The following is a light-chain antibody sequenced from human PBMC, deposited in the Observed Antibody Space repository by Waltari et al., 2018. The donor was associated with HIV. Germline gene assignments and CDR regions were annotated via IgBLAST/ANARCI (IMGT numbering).Light chain of an antibody. Sequence: DIQMTQSPSTLSASVGDRVTITCRASQSISSWWAWYQQKPGKAPKPLIYKASSLESGIPSRFSGSGSVTEFTLTISSLQPDDFATYYCQQYNSYSAFGQGTKVEIK. CDR3: QQYNSYSA. CDR2: KAS. J-gene: IGKJ1*01. V-gene: IGKV1-5*03. CDR1: QSISSW.